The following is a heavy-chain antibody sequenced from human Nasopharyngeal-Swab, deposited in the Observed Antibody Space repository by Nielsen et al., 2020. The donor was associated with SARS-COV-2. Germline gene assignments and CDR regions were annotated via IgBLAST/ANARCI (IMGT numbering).Heavy chain of an antibody. J-gene: IGHJ4*02. CDR3: ARGGYGSGSYHFDY. CDR2: IYYSGST. V-gene: IGHV4-31*02. D-gene: IGHD3-10*01. Sequence: WIRQPPGKGLEWIGYIYYSGSTYYNSSLKSRVTISVDTSKNQFSLKLSSVTAADTAVYYCARGGYGSGSYHFDYWGQGTLVTVSS.